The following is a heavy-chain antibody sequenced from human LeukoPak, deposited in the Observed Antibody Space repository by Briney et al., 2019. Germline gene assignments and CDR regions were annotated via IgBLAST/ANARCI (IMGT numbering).Heavy chain of an antibody. D-gene: IGHD2-15*01. CDR3: ARVAVVAATTPDAFDI. Sequence: SETLSLTCTVSGYSISSGYYWGWIRQPPGKGLEWIGSIYHSGSTYYNPSLKSRVTISVDTSKNQFSLKLSSVTAADTAVYYCARVAVVAATTPDAFDIWGQGTMVTVSS. CDR2: IYHSGST. J-gene: IGHJ3*02. V-gene: IGHV4-38-2*02. CDR1: GYSISSGYY.